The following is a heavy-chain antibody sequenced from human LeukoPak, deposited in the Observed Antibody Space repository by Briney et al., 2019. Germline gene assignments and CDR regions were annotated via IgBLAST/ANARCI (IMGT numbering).Heavy chain of an antibody. CDR3: ARRGESASYGDYRFDY. V-gene: IGHV3-30-3*01. J-gene: IGHJ4*02. CDR2: ISYDGSNK. D-gene: IGHD4-17*01. CDR1: GFTFSSYA. Sequence: GGSLRLSCAASGFTFSSYAMHWVRQAPGKGLEWVAVISYDGSNKYYADSVKGRFTISRDNSKNTLYLQMNSLRAEDTAVYYCARRGESASYGDYRFDYWGQGTLVTVSS.